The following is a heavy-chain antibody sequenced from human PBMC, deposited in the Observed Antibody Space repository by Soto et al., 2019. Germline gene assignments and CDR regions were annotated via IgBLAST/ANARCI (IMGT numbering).Heavy chain of an antibody. J-gene: IGHJ5*02. D-gene: IGHD3-22*01. CDR2: IFYSGGT. Sequence: QLLLQESGPGLVKPSETLSLTCTVSGGSILDSTYYWAWIRQSPGKGLEWIGTIFYSGGTFYTPSLKSRVTMSVDTSNNQFSLKLSSVTAADTAVYYCASQASVYYYGWFDPWGQGTLVTVSS. CDR1: GGSILDSTYY. V-gene: IGHV4-39*01. CDR3: ASQASVYYYGWFDP.